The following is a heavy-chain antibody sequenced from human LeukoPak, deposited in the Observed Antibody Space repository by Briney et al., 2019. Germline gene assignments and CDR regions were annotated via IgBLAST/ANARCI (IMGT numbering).Heavy chain of an antibody. D-gene: IGHD3-22*01. CDR3: ARDRDPGYNDSSGYRRVNAFDI. J-gene: IGHJ3*02. CDR2: ISTSGSAK. CDR1: GFTFSSYE. Sequence: GGSLRLSCAASGFTFSSYEMNWVRQAPGKGLEWVSYISTSGSAKYYADSVKGRFTISRDNAKNSLYLQMNSLRAEDTAVYYCARDRDPGYNDSSGYRRVNAFDIWGQGTMVTVSS. V-gene: IGHV3-48*03.